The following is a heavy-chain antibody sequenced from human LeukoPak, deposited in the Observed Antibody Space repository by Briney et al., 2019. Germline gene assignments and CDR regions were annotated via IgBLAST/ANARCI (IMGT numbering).Heavy chain of an antibody. CDR1: GFTFSSYG. CDR2: ISYDGSNK. Sequence: GGSLRLSCAASGFTFSSYGMHWVRQAPGKGLEWVAVISYDGSNKYYADSVKGRFTISRDNSKNTLYLQMNSLRAEDTAVYYCARGGPLYSSGWYAAFDIWGQGTMVTVSS. V-gene: IGHV3-30*03. CDR3: ARGGPLYSSGWYAAFDI. J-gene: IGHJ3*02. D-gene: IGHD6-19*01.